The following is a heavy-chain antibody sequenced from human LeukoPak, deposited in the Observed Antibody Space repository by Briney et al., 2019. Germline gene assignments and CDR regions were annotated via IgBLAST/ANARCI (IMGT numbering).Heavy chain of an antibody. V-gene: IGHV4-59*01. D-gene: IGHD3-10*01. J-gene: IGHJ4*02. CDR3: ARGVMDRGGSIFDF. CDR1: GGSMNYNY. CDR2: IYYSGNT. Sequence: SETLSLTCTVSGGSMNYNYWSWIRQPPGKGREWIGYIYYSGNTKYNPSLKSRVTISIDTSKNQFSLKLSSVTAADAAVYYCARGVMDRGGSIFDFWGQGTLVTVSS.